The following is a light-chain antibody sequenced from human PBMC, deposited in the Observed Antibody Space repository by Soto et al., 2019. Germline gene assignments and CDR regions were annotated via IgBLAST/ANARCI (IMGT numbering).Light chain of an antibody. V-gene: IGKV3-15*01. J-gene: IGKJ1*01. CDR1: QSVSSN. CDR3: QQYNNWPRT. CDR2: GAS. Sequence: EIVMTQSPATLSVSPGERATRSCRASQSVSSNLAWYQQKPGQAPRLLIYGASTRATGIPARFSGSGSGTEFTPTISILQSEDFAVYYCQQYNNWPRTFGQGTKVEIK.